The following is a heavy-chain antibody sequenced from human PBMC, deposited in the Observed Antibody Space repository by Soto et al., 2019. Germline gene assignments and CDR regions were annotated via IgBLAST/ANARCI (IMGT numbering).Heavy chain of an antibody. J-gene: IGHJ4*02. D-gene: IGHD3-10*01. Sequence: SLRLSCAASGFTFSSYAMHWVRQAPGKGLEWVAVISYDGSNKYYADSVKGRFTISRDNSKNTLYLQMNSLRAEDTAVYYCASHIITMVRGISGDYWGQGTLVTVSS. CDR2: ISYDGSNK. CDR3: ASHIITMVRGISGDY. V-gene: IGHV3-30-3*01. CDR1: GFTFSSYA.